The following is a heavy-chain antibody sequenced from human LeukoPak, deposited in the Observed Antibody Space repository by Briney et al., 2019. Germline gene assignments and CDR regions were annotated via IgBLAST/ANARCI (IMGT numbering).Heavy chain of an antibody. CDR2: IYTSGST. CDR1: GGSISSYY. D-gene: IGHD4-23*01. V-gene: IGHV4-4*07. CDR3: ARDGKVTPSYYYYYMDV. Sequence: PSETLSLICTVSGGSISSYYWSWIRQPAGKGLEWIGRIYTSGSTNYNPSLKSRVTMSVDTSKNQFSLKLSSVTAADTAVYYCARDGKVTPSYYYYYMDVWGKGTTVTVSS. J-gene: IGHJ6*03.